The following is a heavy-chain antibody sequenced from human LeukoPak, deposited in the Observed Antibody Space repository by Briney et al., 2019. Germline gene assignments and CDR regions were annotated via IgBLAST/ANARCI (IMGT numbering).Heavy chain of an antibody. CDR3: AKKATGYFDY. CDR2: ISGGGGST. CDR1: GFTFSSYG. V-gene: IGHV3-23*01. J-gene: IGHJ4*02. D-gene: IGHD1-14*01. Sequence: GGSLRLSCAASGFTFSSYGMSWVRQAPGKGLECVSAISGGGGSTYYADSVKGRFTISRDNSKNTLYLQMNSLRAEDTAVYYCAKKATGYFDYWGQGTLVTVSS.